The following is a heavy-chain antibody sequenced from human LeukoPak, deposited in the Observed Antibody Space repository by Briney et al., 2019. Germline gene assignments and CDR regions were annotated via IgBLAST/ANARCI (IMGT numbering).Heavy chain of an antibody. CDR2: IKEDGSEK. CDR1: GFTFSNYW. CDR3: ARDGSY. J-gene: IGHJ4*02. Sequence: GGSLRLSCAASGFTFSNYWMTWVRQAPGKGLEWVANIKEDGSEKFYGESVKGRFTISRDNAKNSLYLQVNSLRAEDTAVYYCARDGSYWGQGTLVTVSS. V-gene: IGHV3-7*01. D-gene: IGHD2-15*01.